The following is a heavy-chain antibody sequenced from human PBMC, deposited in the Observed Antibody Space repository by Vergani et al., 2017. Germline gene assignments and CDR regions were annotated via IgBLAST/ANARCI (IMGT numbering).Heavy chain of an antibody. D-gene: IGHD2-2*01. CDR1: GYTFTSYD. J-gene: IGHJ4*02. CDR3: ARAGIVVVPAATEGFDY. V-gene: IGHV1-8*01. CDR2: MNPNSGNT. Sequence: QVQLVQSGAEVKKPGASVKVPCKASGYTFTSYDINWVRQATGQGLEWMGWMNPNSGNTGYAQKFQGRVTMTRNTSIRTAYMELSSLRSEDTAVYYCARAGIVVVPAATEGFDYWGQGTLVTVSS.